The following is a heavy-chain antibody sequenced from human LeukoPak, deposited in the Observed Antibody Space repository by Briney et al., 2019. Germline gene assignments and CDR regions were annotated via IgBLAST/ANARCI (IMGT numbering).Heavy chain of an antibody. D-gene: IGHD3-22*01. J-gene: IGHJ4*02. CDR2: ISSSSSYI. CDR1: GFTFSSYS. Sequence: GGSLRLSCATSGFTFSSYSMNWVRQAPGKGLEWVSSISSSSSYINYADSVEGRFTISRDNAKNSLYLQMNSLGAEDTAVYYCARTYYYDNSAVFGYWGQGTLVTVSS. V-gene: IGHV3-21*01. CDR3: ARTYYYDNSAVFGY.